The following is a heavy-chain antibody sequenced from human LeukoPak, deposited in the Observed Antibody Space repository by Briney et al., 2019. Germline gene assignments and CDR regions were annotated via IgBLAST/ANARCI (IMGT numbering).Heavy chain of an antibody. J-gene: IGHJ4*02. CDR1: EFTFSSYA. Sequence: GGSLRLSCAASEFTFSSYAMSWVRQAPGKGLEWVSAISGSGGSTYYADSVKGRFTISRDNSKNTLYLQMNSLGAEDTAVYYCAKGDIVVVPAAITFTYWRQGTLVTVSS. V-gene: IGHV3-23*01. CDR2: ISGSGGST. D-gene: IGHD2-2*01. CDR3: AKGDIVVVPAAITFTY.